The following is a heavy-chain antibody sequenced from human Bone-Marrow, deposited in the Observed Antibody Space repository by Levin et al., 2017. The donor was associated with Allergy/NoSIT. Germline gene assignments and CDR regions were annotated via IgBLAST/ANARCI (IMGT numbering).Heavy chain of an antibody. Sequence: GESLKISCKASGYTFTDYYVHWVRQAPGQGLEWVGWINPSSGGRTYSQKFQGRVTISRDTSITTAYMELSRLRSDDTAVYYCVTDKALVTMMVGELDHWGQGTLLTVSS. CDR3: VTDKALVTMMVGELDH. J-gene: IGHJ4*02. CDR2: INPSSGGR. D-gene: IGHD3-22*01. CDR1: GYTFTDYY. V-gene: IGHV1-2*02.